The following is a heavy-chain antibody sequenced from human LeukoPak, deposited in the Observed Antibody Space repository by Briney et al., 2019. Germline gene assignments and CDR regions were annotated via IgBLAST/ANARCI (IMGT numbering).Heavy chain of an antibody. Sequence: GGSLRLSCAASGFTFSIYAMSWVRQAPGKGLEWVSVISGSGDNTYYADSVKGRFNISRDNSKNTLYLQMNSLRAEDTAVYYCAKDQDSYDSGGYYYVFYYWGQGTLVTVSS. CDR2: ISGSGDNT. V-gene: IGHV3-23*01. D-gene: IGHD3-22*01. J-gene: IGHJ4*02. CDR3: AKDQDSYDSGGYYYVFYY. CDR1: GFTFSIYA.